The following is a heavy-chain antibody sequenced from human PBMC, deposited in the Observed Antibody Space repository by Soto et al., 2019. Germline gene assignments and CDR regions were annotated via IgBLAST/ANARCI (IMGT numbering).Heavy chain of an antibody. D-gene: IGHD2-2*01. CDR2: IIPRSATS. V-gene: IGHV1-69*12. J-gene: IGHJ6*02. CDR1: GDTFSTYT. Sequence: QVQLVQSGAEVKKPGSSVKVSCKASGDTFSTYTITWMRQAPGQGLEWMGGIIPRSATSNYAQKFQGRVTITADESTNTAXXXLXCLRSEDTAVYYCAREGLVLVPTTVNSDYYYYAMDVWGQGTTVTVSS. CDR3: AREGLVLVPTTVNSDYYYYAMDV.